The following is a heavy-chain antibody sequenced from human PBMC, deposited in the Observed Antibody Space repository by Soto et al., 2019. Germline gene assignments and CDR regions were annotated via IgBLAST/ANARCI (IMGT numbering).Heavy chain of an antibody. CDR1: GGSISSGDYY. D-gene: IGHD3-16*02. J-gene: IGHJ2*01. CDR3: ASKPSVWGSYHTWYFDP. V-gene: IGHV4-30-4*01. Sequence: QVQLQESGPGLVKPSQTLSLTCTVSGGSISSGDYYWSWIRQPPGKGLEWIGYIYYSGSTYYNPSLKSRVTISVDTSKTQFSLKLSSVTAADTAVYYCASKPSVWGSYHTWYFDPWGRGTLVTVSS. CDR2: IYYSGST.